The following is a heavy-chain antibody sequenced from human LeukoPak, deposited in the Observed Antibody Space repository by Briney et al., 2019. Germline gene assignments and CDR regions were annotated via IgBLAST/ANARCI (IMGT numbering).Heavy chain of an antibody. CDR1: GYTFTGYY. D-gene: IGHD1-26*01. CDR2: INPNSGGT. V-gene: IGHV1-2*02. CDR3: ARVPEWELGYFDY. Sequence: ASVKVSCKASGYTFTGYYMHWVRQAPGQGLEWMGWINPNSGGTNYAQKLQGRVTMTTDTSTSTAYMELRSLRSDDTAVYYCARVPEWELGYFDYWGQGTLVTVSS. J-gene: IGHJ4*02.